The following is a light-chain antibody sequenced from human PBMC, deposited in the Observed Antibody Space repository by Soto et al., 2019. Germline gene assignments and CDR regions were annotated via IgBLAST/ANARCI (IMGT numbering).Light chain of an antibody. CDR1: SGDIGSYTY. J-gene: IGLJ3*02. Sequence: QSALTQPASVSGSPGQSITISCTGTSGDIGSYTYVSWYQQYPGKAPKLMIYDVSKRPSGVPDRFSGSKSGNTASLTISGLQAEDEADYYCCSYAGSYTLVFGGGTKLTVL. CDR2: DVS. V-gene: IGLV2-11*01. CDR3: CSYAGSYTLV.